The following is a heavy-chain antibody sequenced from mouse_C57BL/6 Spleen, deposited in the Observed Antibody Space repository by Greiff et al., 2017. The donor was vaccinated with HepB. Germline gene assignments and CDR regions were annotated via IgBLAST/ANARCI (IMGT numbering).Heavy chain of an antibody. J-gene: IGHJ2*01. CDR2: IRLKSDNYAT. D-gene: IGHD3-2*02. CDR3: TGWGSSGFDD. Sequence: EVQLVESGGGLVQPGGSMKLSCVASGFTFSNYWMNWVRQSPEKGLEWVAQIRLKSDNYATHYAESVKGRFTISRDDSKSSVYLQKNNLRAEDTGIYYCTGWGSSGFDDWGQGTTLTVSS. V-gene: IGHV6-3*01. CDR1: GFTFSNYW.